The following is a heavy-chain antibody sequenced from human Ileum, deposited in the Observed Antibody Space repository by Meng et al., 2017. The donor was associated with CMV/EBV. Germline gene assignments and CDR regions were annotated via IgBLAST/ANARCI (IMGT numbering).Heavy chain of an antibody. V-gene: IGHV1-18*01. Sequence: ASVKVSCKASGYTFNTYGISWVRQATGQGLEWMGWISVYHGYTNYAQKFQGRVTMTTDTSTSTAYMALRGLRSDDTAGYVCARSSSSGGVSPAPEDYYDSWGQGTLVTVSS. CDR1: GYTFNTYG. J-gene: IGHJ4*02. CDR2: ISVYHGYT. CDR3: ARSSSSGGVSPAPEDYYDS. D-gene: IGHD6-19*01.